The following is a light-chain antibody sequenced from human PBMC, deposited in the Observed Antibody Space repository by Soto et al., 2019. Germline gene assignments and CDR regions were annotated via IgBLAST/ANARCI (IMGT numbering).Light chain of an antibody. J-gene: IGKJ4*01. V-gene: IGKV1-27*01. Sequence: DIQMTQSPSSLSASVGDRVTITCRASQVIGNYLAWYQQKPGQPPRLLIYGASSRATGVPDRFSGSGSGTDFTLTISKLEPEDFAVYYCQKYSSSPLTCGGGNKVDIK. CDR2: GAS. CDR1: QVIGNY. CDR3: QKYSSSPLT.